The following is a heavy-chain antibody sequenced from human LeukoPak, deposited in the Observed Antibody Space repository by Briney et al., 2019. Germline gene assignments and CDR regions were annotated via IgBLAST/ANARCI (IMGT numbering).Heavy chain of an antibody. V-gene: IGHV1-18*01. CDR2: ISAYNGNT. J-gene: IGHJ4*02. D-gene: IGHD3-3*01. CDR3: ARDGDTIFGVVIIESFDY. CDR1: GYTFTSHG. Sequence: ASVKVSCKASGYTFTSHGISWVRQAPGQGLEWMGWISAYNGNTNYAQKLQGRVTMTTDTSTSTAYMELRSLRSDDTAVYYCARDGDTIFGVVIIESFDYWGQGTLVTVSS.